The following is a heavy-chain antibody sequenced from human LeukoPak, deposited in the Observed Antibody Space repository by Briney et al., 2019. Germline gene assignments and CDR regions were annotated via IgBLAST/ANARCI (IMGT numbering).Heavy chain of an antibody. CDR1: GFTFSSYA. CDR2: ISGSGGNT. V-gene: IGHV3-23*01. J-gene: IGHJ4*02. Sequence: GGSLRLSCAASGFTFSSYAMSWVRQAPGKGLEWVSVISGSGGNTYYADSVKGRFTISRDNSKNTLYLQMNSLRAEDTAIYYCAKDAKGAPVAGTGYFDYWGQGTLVTVSS. CDR3: AKDAKGAPVAGTGYFDY. D-gene: IGHD6-19*01.